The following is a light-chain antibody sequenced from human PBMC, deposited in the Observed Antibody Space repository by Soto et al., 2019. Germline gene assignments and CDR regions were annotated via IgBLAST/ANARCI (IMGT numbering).Light chain of an antibody. V-gene: IGLV1-51*02. CDR1: SSNIGNNY. J-gene: IGLJ3*02. Sequence: QSVLTQPPSVSAAPGQKVTISCSGSSSNIGNNYVSWYQQLPGTAPKLLIYENNKRPSGIPARFSGSKSGTSATLGITGLQTGDEADYYCGTWDSSLSAWVFGGGTKLTVL. CDR2: ENN. CDR3: GTWDSSLSAWV.